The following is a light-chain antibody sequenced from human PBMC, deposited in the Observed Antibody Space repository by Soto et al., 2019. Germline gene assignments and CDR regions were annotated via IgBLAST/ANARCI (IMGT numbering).Light chain of an antibody. CDR3: HHYGGSRRYT. V-gene: IGKV3-20*01. CDR1: QSVSSNN. CDR2: GAF. Sequence: EIVLTQSPGTLSLSPGERATLSCRASQSVSSNNLAWYQQKPGQAPRLLIFGAFSRATGIPDKFSGGGSGTDFTLTISRLEPEDFAVYYCHHYGGSRRYTFGQGTKLEIK. J-gene: IGKJ2*01.